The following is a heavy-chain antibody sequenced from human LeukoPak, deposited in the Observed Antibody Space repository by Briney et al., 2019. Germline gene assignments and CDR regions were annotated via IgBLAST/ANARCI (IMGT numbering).Heavy chain of an antibody. J-gene: IGHJ4*02. CDR1: GYTFTGYY. D-gene: IGHD5-24*01. Sequence: GASVKASCKASGYTFTGYYMHWVRQAPGQGLEWMGWINPNSGGTNYAQKFQGRVTMTRDTSISTAYMELSRLRSDDTAVYYCARSRDGYNYYFDYWGQGTLVTVSS. CDR3: ARSRDGYNYYFDY. CDR2: INPNSGGT. V-gene: IGHV1-2*02.